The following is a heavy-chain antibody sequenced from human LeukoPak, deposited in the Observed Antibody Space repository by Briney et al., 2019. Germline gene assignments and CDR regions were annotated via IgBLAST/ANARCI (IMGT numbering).Heavy chain of an antibody. CDR2: VSAYNGHT. D-gene: IGHD5-12*01. V-gene: IGHV1-18*01. J-gene: IGHJ6*03. CDR1: DYTFTSYG. CDR3: ARDGVATIEGYYYYYYMDV. Sequence: GASVKVSCKASDYTFTSYGISWVRQAPGQGLEWMGWVSAYNGHTNYAQKFQGRVTMTTDTSTSTAYMELRSLRSEDTAVYYCARDGVATIEGYYYYYYMDVWGKGTTVTVSS.